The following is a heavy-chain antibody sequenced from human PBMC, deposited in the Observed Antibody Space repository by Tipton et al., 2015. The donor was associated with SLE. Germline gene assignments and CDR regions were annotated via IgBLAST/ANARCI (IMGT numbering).Heavy chain of an antibody. Sequence: SLRLSCAASGFTFSSFWMSWVRQAPGKGLEWVANIKEDGSEQYYVDSLKGRFTISRDNAKNSLYLQMSSLRAEDTAVYYCAKEFFGGRGAFDYWGQGTLVAVSS. CDR3: AKEFFGGRGAFDY. J-gene: IGHJ4*02. V-gene: IGHV3-7*01. CDR2: IKEDGSEQ. CDR1: GFTFSSFW. D-gene: IGHD3-10*01.